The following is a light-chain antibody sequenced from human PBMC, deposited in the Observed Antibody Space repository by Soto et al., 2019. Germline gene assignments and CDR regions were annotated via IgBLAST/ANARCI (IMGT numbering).Light chain of an antibody. CDR1: QSINAH. CDR2: GAS. J-gene: IGKJ1*01. CDR3: QQYNTWLWT. V-gene: IGKV3-15*01. Sequence: EVVMTQSPATLSVSPGERVTLSCRASQSINAHLAGSRKKPGQAPRLLLHGASTRATGIPARFSASGFGTEFILTISSLQSEDFAVYYCQQYNTWLWTFGQGTKVEIQ.